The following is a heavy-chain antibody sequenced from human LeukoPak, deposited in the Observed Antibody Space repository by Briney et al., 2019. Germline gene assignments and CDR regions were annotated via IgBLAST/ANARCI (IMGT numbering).Heavy chain of an antibody. CDR1: GYTFTSYD. V-gene: IGHV1-8*01. CDR2: MNPNSGNA. D-gene: IGHD4-17*01. Sequence: ASVKVSCKASGYTFTSYDISWVRQATGQGLEWMGWMNPNSGNAGYAQRFQGRVTMTRNNSISTAYMELTSLRSEDTAVYYCARSGVTTDYWYFDLWGRGTLVTVSS. J-gene: IGHJ2*01. CDR3: ARSGVTTDYWYFDL.